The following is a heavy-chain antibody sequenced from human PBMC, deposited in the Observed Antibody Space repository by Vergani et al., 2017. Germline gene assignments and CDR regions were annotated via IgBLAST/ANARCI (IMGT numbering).Heavy chain of an antibody. CDR1: GFTLSNYD. Sequence: QVQLVESGGGVVQRGGSLRLSCATSGFTLSNYDMQWIRQGPGKGLEFVAFIQFDGSNQYYADSVKGRFTLSRDFSKNTLYLQMNSLRTDDTAPYYCAKHFRGWGINYGGQGTQVIVSS. CDR3: AKHFRGWGINY. V-gene: IGHV3-30*02. D-gene: IGHD3-16*01. J-gene: IGHJ4*02. CDR2: IQFDGSNQ.